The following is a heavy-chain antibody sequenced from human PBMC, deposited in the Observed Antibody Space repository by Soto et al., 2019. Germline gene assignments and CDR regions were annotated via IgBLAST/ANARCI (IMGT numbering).Heavy chain of an antibody. CDR3: AKVNDYGSGSYYDYYYYMDV. D-gene: IGHD3-10*01. CDR2: ISGSGGST. CDR1: GFTFSSYA. J-gene: IGHJ6*03. Sequence: EVQLLESGGGLVQPGGSLRLSCAASGFTFSSYAMSWVRQAPGKGLEWVSAISGSGGSTYYADSVKGRFTISRDNSKNTLYLQMNSLRAKDTAVYYCAKVNDYGSGSYYDYYYYMDVWGKGTTVTVSS. V-gene: IGHV3-23*01.